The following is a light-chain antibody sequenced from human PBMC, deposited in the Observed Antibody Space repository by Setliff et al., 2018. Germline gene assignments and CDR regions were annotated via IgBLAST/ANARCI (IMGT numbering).Light chain of an antibody. Sequence: ERVMTQSPASLSVSPGERATLSCRASQSVTSNLAWYQQKPGQAPRLLIYGASTRATGVPARFSGSGSGTEFSLTISNMQSEDFAVYYCQQYDNWPKTFGQGTKV. J-gene: IGKJ1*01. CDR1: QSVTSN. V-gene: IGKV3-15*01. CDR2: GAS. CDR3: QQYDNWPKT.